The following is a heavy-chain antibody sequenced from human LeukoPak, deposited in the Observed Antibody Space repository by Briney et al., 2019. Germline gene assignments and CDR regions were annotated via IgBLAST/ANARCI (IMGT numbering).Heavy chain of an antibody. CDR2: IKQDGSAI. J-gene: IGHJ4*02. CDR3: ARVGIQLCVDY. CDR1: GFTLSSYW. V-gene: IGHV3-7*01. Sequence: GGSLRLSCAASGFTLSSYWMSWVRQAPGKGLEWVANIKQDGSAIHYVDSVKGRFTISRDNAKNSLYLQMSSLRAEDTAVYYCARVGIQLCVDYWGQGTLVTVSS. D-gene: IGHD5-18*01.